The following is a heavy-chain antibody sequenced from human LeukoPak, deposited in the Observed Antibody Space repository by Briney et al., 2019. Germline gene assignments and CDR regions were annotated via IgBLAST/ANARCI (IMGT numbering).Heavy chain of an antibody. V-gene: IGHV3-23*01. Sequence: GGSLRLSCAASGFTFSSYAMSWVRQAPGKGLEWVSAISGSGGSTYYADSVKGRFTISRDNSKNTLYLQINSMRAEDTAVYYCAKDIVVGRDIYYYGMDVWGKGTTVTVSS. CDR1: GFTFSSYA. D-gene: IGHD2-15*01. J-gene: IGHJ6*04. CDR2: ISGSGGST. CDR3: AKDIVVGRDIYYYGMDV.